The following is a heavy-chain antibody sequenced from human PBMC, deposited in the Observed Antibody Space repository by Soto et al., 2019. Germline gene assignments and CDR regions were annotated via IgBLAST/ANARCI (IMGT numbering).Heavy chain of an antibody. V-gene: IGHV3-73*02. CDR3: PSDSGHRLGVLGH. D-gene: IGHD3-16*01. CDR1: GFTFSGSA. Sequence: EVQLEESGGGLVQPGGSLQLSCKASGFTFSGSAMHWVRLASGKGLEWVGRIRSKPNGFATAYAASVKGRFTISRDESKNTAYLQMDSLIPEDTAVYYCPSDSGHRLGVLGHWGQGTLVTVSS. J-gene: IGHJ4*02. CDR2: IRSKPNGFAT.